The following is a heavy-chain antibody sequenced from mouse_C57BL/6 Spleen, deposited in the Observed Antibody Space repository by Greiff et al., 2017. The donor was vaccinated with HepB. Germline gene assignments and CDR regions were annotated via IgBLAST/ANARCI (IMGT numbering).Heavy chain of an antibody. Sequence: EVKLMESGGGLVKPGGSLKLSCAASGFTFSDYGMHWVRQAPEKGLEWVAYISSGSSTIYYADTVKGRFTISRDNAKNTLFLQMTSLRSEDTAMYYCAREGIDGYYVYYAMDYWGQGTSVTVSS. J-gene: IGHJ4*01. CDR2: ISSGSSTI. D-gene: IGHD2-3*01. CDR3: AREGIDGYYVYYAMDY. CDR1: GFTFSDYG. V-gene: IGHV5-17*01.